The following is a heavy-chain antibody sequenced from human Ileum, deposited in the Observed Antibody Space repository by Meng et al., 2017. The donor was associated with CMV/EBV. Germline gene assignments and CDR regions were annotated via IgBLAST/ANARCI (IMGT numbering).Heavy chain of an antibody. CDR1: GFPCGAYY. CDR2: ITGSGDII. V-gene: IGHV3-11*01. J-gene: IGHJ4*02. Sequence: LGCGASGFPCGAYYMTWVRQAPGKGLGWVSYITGSGDIIYYADSVKGRFTISRDNAKSSLYLEINSLRAEDTAVYYCARGNYGFDYWGQGTLVTVSS. CDR3: ARGNYGFDY. D-gene: IGHD4-17*01.